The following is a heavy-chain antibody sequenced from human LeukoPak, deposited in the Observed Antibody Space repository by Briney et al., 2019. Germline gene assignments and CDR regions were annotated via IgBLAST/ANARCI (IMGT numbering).Heavy chain of an antibody. D-gene: IGHD6-13*01. Sequence: SETLSLTCTVSGGSISSYYWSWIRQPAGKGLEWIGRIYTSGSTDYNPSLKSRVTLSVDTSKNQFSLRLSYVTAADTAVYYCAGASSSWTSSYFDYWGQGTLVTVSS. CDR1: GGSISSYY. CDR3: AGASSSWTSSYFDY. CDR2: IYTSGST. V-gene: IGHV4-4*07. J-gene: IGHJ4*02.